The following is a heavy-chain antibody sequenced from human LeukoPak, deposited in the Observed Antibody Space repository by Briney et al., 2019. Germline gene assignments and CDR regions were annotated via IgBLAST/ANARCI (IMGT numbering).Heavy chain of an antibody. CDR3: ASADRDYNWFDT. J-gene: IGHJ5*02. CDR2: TYYRSKWYN. CDR1: GDSVSSNSAA. Sequence: SQTLSLTCAISGDSVSSNSAAWNWIRQSPSRGLEWLGRTYYRSKWYNDYAVSVKSRITINPDTSKHQFSLHLNSVTPEDTAVYYCASADRDYNWFDTWAREPWSPSPQ. V-gene: IGHV6-1*01.